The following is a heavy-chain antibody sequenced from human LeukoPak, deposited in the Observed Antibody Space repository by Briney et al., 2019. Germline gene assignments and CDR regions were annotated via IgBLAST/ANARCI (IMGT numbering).Heavy chain of an antibody. J-gene: IGHJ6*03. V-gene: IGHV4-59*01. CDR2: IYYSGST. CDR3: ARARYCSSTSCRSHYYYYMDV. Sequence: KPSETLSLTCTVSGGSISSYYWSWIRQPPGKGLEWIGYIYYSGSTNYNPSLKSRVTISVDTSKNQFSLKLSSVTAADTAVYYCARARYCSSTSCRSHYYYYMDVWGKGTTVTVSS. CDR1: GGSISSYY. D-gene: IGHD2-2*01.